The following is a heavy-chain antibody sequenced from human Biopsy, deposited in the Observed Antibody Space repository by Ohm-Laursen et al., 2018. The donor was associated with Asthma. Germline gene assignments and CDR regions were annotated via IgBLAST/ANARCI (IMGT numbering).Heavy chain of an antibody. J-gene: IGHJ4*02. D-gene: IGHD3-3*01. CDR3: ASQSSGPDFWSGYYYFDY. CDR2: ISYDGSNK. Sequence: SLRLSCAASGFTFSSYAMHCVRQAPGKGLEWVAVISYDGSNKYYADSVKGRFTISRDNSKNTLYLQMNSLRAEDTAVYYCASQSSGPDFWSGYYYFDYWGQGTLVTVSS. V-gene: IGHV3-30-3*01. CDR1: GFTFSSYA.